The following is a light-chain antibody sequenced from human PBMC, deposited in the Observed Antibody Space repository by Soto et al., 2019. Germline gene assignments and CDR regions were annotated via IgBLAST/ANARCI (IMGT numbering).Light chain of an antibody. CDR2: GDS. CDR3: QSYDSSPCWV. J-gene: IGLJ3*02. CDR1: SSNIGAGYD. Sequence: QSVLTQPHSVSGAPGQRVTISCTGSSSNIGAGYDVHWYQQLPGTAPKLLIYGDSNRPSGVPDRFSGSRSGTSAALAITGLQAEDEADYYCQSYDSSPCWVFGGGTKVTVL. V-gene: IGLV1-40*01.